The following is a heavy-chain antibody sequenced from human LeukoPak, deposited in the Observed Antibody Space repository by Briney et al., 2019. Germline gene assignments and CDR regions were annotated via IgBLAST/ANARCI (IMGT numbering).Heavy chain of an antibody. CDR2: TYYRSQWFD. Sequence: SQTLSLTCAISGGSVSNNRASWGWIRQSPSRGLEWPGRTYYRSQWFDDYAPSLRSRITINPDTSKNQFSLQLTSVTPENTAVYYCVRIRGLGLFDYWGQGTLVTVSS. CDR1: GGSVSNNRAS. D-gene: IGHD1-26*01. J-gene: IGHJ4*02. V-gene: IGHV6-1*01. CDR3: VRIRGLGLFDY.